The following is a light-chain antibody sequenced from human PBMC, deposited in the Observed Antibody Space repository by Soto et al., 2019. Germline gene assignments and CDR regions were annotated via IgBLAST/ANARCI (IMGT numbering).Light chain of an antibody. CDR2: EVR. Sequence: QSVLTQPASVSGSPGQSITISCTGTSSDIGFYNYVSWYQQHPGKAPKLIISEVRNRPSGVSNRFSGSKSGNTASLTISGLQAEDEAYYYCSSYTSSGTPYVFGTGTKVTVL. CDR3: SSYTSSGTPYV. J-gene: IGLJ1*01. CDR1: SSDIGFYNY. V-gene: IGLV2-14*01.